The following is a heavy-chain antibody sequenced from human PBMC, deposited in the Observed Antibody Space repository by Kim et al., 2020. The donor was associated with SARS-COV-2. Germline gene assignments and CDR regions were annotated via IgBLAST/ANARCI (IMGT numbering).Heavy chain of an antibody. D-gene: IGHD6-19*01. V-gene: IGHV1-2*02. J-gene: IGHJ4*02. CDR1: GYTFTGYY. CDR3: ARAAVAGTSVLRL. Sequence: ASVKVSCKASGYTFTGYYMHWVRQAPGQGLEWMGWINPNSGGTNYAQKFQGRVTMTRDTSISTAYMELSRLRSDDTAVYYCARAAVAGTSVLRLWGQGTLVTVSS. CDR2: INPNSGGT.